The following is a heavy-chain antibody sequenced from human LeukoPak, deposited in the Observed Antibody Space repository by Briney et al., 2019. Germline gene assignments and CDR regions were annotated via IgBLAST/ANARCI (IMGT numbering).Heavy chain of an antibody. CDR2: IYPGDSDT. D-gene: IGHD6-6*01. V-gene: IGHV5-51*01. Sequence: GASLQISFKGSGSRFTSYWIGRVRQLPGKGLEWMGIIYPGDSDTRYSPSFQGQVTISADKSISTAYLQWSSLKASDTAMYYCARLYSSSSPDYWGQGTLVTVSS. J-gene: IGHJ4*02. CDR3: ARLYSSSSPDY. CDR1: GSRFTSYW.